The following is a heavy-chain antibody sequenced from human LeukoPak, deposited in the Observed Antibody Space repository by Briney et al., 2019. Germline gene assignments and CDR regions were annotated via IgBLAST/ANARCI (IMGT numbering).Heavy chain of an antibody. CDR1: GFTFSSYE. CDR3: ARGGGAATSSNFDY. CDR2: ISSSGSTI. D-gene: IGHD6-25*01. Sequence: GGSLRLSCAASGFTFSSYEMTWVRQAPGKGLEWVSYISSSGSTIYYADSVKGRFTISRDNAKNSLYPQMNSLRAEDTALYYCARGGGAATSSNFDYWGQGTLVTVSS. V-gene: IGHV3-48*03. J-gene: IGHJ4*02.